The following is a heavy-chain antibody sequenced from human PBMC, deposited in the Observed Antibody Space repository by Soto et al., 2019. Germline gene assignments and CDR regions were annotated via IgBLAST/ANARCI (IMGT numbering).Heavy chain of an antibody. D-gene: IGHD3-22*01. J-gene: IGHJ4*02. Sequence: QVQLVESGGGVVQPGKSLRLSCAASGSTFTRFGMHWVRQAPGKGLEWVASIWYDGSGEHYADPVRGRFTISRDNSNNTVYLQTNTPRAEDTAVYFCARGTGEYDVSWGYFHYWGQGTPVTVSS. CDR2: IWYDGSGE. CDR3: ARGTGEYDVSWGYFHY. V-gene: IGHV3-33*01. CDR1: GSTFTRFG.